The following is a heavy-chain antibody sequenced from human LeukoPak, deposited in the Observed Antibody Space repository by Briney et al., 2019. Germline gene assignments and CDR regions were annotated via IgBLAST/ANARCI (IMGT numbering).Heavy chain of an antibody. Sequence: SETLSLTCTVSGGSISSYYWSWIRQPPGKGLEWIGYIYYSGSTNYNPSLKSRVTISVDTSKNQFSLKLSSVTAADTAVYYCARNRRYYGSGSYYLFDYWGQGTLVTVSS. J-gene: IGHJ4*02. D-gene: IGHD3-10*01. CDR1: GGSISSYY. CDR2: IYYSGST. CDR3: ARNRRYYGSGSYYLFDY. V-gene: IGHV4-59*01.